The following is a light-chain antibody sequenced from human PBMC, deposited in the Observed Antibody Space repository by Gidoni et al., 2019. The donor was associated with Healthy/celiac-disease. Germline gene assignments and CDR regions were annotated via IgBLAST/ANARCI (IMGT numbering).Light chain of an antibody. CDR3: QQYGSSPLLT. Sequence: SLSPGERATLSCRASQSVSSSYLAWYQQKPGQAPRLLIYGASSRATGIPARFSGSGSGTDFTLTISRLEPEDFAVYYCQQYGSSPLLTFGGGTKVEIK. V-gene: IGKV3-20*01. CDR1: QSVSSSY. J-gene: IGKJ4*01. CDR2: GAS.